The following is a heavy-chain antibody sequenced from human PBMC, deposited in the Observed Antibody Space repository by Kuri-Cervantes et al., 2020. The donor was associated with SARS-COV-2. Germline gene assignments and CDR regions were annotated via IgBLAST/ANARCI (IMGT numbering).Heavy chain of an antibody. J-gene: IGHJ6*03. Sequence: SVKVSCKASGGTFSNYAFSWVRQAPGQGLEWMGGIIHIFGTANYAQKFQGRVTITMDESTSTAYMELSSLRYEDTAVYYCARELLGIQSSGSYYMDVWGKGTTVTVSS. CDR3: ARELLGIQSSGSYYMDV. CDR2: IIHIFGTA. V-gene: IGHV1-69*05. CDR1: GGTFSNYA. D-gene: IGHD3-10*01.